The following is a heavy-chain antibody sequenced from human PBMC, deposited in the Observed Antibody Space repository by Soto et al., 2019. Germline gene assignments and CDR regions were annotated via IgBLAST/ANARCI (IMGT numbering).Heavy chain of an antibody. CDR2: IYSGGST. D-gene: IGHD1-26*01. V-gene: IGHV3-53*01. CDR1: GFTVSSNY. Sequence: GGSLRLSCAASGFTVSSNYMSWVRQAPGKGLEWVSVIYSGGSTYYADSVKGRFTISRDNSKNTLYHQMNSLRAEDTAVYYCARDKWETYYYYGMDLWGQVT. CDR3: ARDKWETYYYYGMDL. J-gene: IGHJ6*02.